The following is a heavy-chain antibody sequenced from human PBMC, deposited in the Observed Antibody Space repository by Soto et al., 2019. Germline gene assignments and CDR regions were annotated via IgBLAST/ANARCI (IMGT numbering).Heavy chain of an antibody. CDR3: ARVGYYGSGSSVPFDY. J-gene: IGHJ4*02. Sequence: GGSLRLSCAASGFTFSSYSMNWVRQAPGKGLEWVSSISSSSSYIYYADSVKGRFTISRDNAKNSLYLQMNSLRAEDTAVYYCARVGYYGSGSSVPFDYWGQGTLVTVSS. D-gene: IGHD3-10*01. V-gene: IGHV3-21*01. CDR1: GFTFSSYS. CDR2: ISSSSSYI.